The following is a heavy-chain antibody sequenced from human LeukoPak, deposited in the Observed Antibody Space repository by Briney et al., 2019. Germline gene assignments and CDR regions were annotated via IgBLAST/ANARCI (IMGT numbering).Heavy chain of an antibody. D-gene: IGHD3-10*01. Sequence: GEPLKISCKGSGYSFTSYWIGWVRQMPGKGLEWMGIIYPGDSDTRYSPSFQGQVTISADKSISTAYLQWSSLKASDSAIYFCARAIPGTYYFDYWGQGTLVAVSS. V-gene: IGHV5-51*01. J-gene: IGHJ4*02. CDR3: ARAIPGTYYFDY. CDR2: IYPGDSDT. CDR1: GYSFTSYW.